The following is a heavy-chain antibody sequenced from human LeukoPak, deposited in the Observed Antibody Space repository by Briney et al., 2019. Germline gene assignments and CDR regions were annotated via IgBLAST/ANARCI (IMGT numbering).Heavy chain of an antibody. CDR2: ISYDGSNK. Sequence: PGGSLRLSCAASGFTFSSYGMHWVRQAPGKGLEWVAVISYDGSNKYYADSVKGRFTISRDNSKNTLYLQMNSLRAEDTAVYYCAKLLPGCGIDYWGQGTLVTVSS. J-gene: IGHJ4*02. CDR3: AKLLPGCGIDY. CDR1: GFTFSSYG. V-gene: IGHV3-30*18. D-gene: IGHD6-19*01.